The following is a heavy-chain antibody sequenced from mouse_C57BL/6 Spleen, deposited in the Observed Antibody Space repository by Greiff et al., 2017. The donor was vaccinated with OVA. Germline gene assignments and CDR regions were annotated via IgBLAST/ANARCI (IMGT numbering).Heavy chain of an antibody. CDR3: ARRGDYDGANWYFDV. D-gene: IGHD2-4*01. CDR1: GYTFTSYG. Sequence: QVQLKESGAELARPGASVKLSCKASGYTFTSYGISWVKQRTGQGLEWIGEIYPRSGNTYYNEKFKGKATLTADKSSSTAYMELRSLTSEDSAVYFCARRGDYDGANWYFDVWGTGTTVTVSS. CDR2: IYPRSGNT. J-gene: IGHJ1*03. V-gene: IGHV1-81*01.